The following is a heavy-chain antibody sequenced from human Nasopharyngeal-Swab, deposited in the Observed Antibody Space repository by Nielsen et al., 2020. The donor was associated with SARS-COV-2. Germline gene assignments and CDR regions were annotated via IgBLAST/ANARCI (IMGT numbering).Heavy chain of an antibody. CDR3: AKDGGGWLTSGWYYFDF. CDR1: GFTFSNYA. D-gene: IGHD6-19*01. J-gene: IGHJ4*02. CDR2: ISGSGAHT. V-gene: IGHV3-23*01. Sequence: SLKISCAASGFTFSNYAMTWVRQAPGRGLEWVSSISGSGAHTYYADSVKGRFNISRDNSKNTVFLQMNSLRAEDTALFFCAKDGGGWLTSGWYYFDFWGQGSQVTVSS.